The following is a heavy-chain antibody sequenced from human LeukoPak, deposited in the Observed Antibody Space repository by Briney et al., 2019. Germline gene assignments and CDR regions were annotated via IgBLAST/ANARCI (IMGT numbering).Heavy chain of an antibody. Sequence: GGSLRLSCAASGFTFSSYGMHWVRQAPGKGLEWVAVISYDGSNKYYADSVEGRFTISRDNSKNTLYLQMNSLRAEDTAVYYCAKAEPPGIAAAGHFDYWGQGTLVTVSS. V-gene: IGHV3-30*18. D-gene: IGHD6-13*01. CDR2: ISYDGSNK. J-gene: IGHJ4*02. CDR3: AKAEPPGIAAAGHFDY. CDR1: GFTFSSYG.